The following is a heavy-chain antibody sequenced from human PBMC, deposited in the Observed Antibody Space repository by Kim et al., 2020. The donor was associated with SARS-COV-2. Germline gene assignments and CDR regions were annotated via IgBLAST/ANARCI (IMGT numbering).Heavy chain of an antibody. CDR3: ARELVRGVDY. D-gene: IGHD3-10*01. CDR2: IYTSGST. CDR1: GGSISSGSYY. Sequence: SETRSLTCTVSGGSISSGSYYWSWIRQPAGKGLEWIGRIYTSGSTNYNPSLKSRVTISVDTSKNQFSLKLSSVTAADTAVYYCARELVRGVDYWGQGTLVTVSS. V-gene: IGHV4-61*02. J-gene: IGHJ4*02.